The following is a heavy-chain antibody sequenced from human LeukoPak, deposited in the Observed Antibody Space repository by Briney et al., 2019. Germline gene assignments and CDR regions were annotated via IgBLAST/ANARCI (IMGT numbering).Heavy chain of an antibody. CDR1: GFIFNNYW. CDR3: ASGGGYDSYYDY. CDR2: IKQDGSEK. Sequence: GGSLRLSCAASGFIFNNYWISWVRQAPGEGLEWVANIKQDGSEKYYVDSVKGRFTISRDNAKNSLYLQMTSLTTEDTAVYYCASGGGYDSYYDYWGQGTLVIVSS. V-gene: IGHV3-7*03. J-gene: IGHJ4*02. D-gene: IGHD5-12*01.